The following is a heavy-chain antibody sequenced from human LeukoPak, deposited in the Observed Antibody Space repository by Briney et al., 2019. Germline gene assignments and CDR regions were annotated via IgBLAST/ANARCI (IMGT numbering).Heavy chain of an antibody. CDR1: GYTFTTYG. CDR2: ISAYNGNT. Sequence: ASVKVSCKASGYTFTTYGINWVRQAPGQGLEWMGWISAYNGNTNYAQKLQGRVTMTTDTSTSTAYMELRSLRSDDTAVYYCARDAKGLLLRYGSGSYDYWGQGTLVTVSS. J-gene: IGHJ4*02. V-gene: IGHV1-18*01. CDR3: ARDAKGLLLRYGSGSYDY. D-gene: IGHD3-10*01.